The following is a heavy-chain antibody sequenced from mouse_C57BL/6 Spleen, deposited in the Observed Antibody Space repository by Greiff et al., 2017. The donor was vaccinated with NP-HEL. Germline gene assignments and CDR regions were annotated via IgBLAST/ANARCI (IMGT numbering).Heavy chain of an antibody. Sequence: EVQLQQSGPELVKPGASVKISCKASGYSFTDYNMNWVKQSNGKSLEWIGVINPNYGTTSYNQKFKGKATLTVDQSSSTAYMQLNSLTSEDSAVYYCARGRVSIYYGNYEAMDYWGQGTSVTVSS. CDR3: ARGRVSIYYGNYEAMDY. J-gene: IGHJ4*01. CDR1: GYSFTDYN. CDR2: INPNYGTT. D-gene: IGHD2-1*01. V-gene: IGHV1-39*01.